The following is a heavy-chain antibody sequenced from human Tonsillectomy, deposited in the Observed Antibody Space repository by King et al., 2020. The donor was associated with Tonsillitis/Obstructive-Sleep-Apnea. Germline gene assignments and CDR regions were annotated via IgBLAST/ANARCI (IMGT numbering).Heavy chain of an antibody. CDR3: ASTVTYYYYYYMDV. CDR2: IYYSGST. D-gene: IGHD4-17*01. J-gene: IGHJ6*03. Sequence: LQLQESGPGLVKPSETLSLTCTVSGGSISSSSYYWGWIRQPPGKGLEWIGSIYYSGSTYYNPSLKSRVTISVDTSKNQFSLKLSSVTAADTAVYYCASTVTYYYYYYMDVWGKGTTVTVSS. CDR1: GGSISSSSYY. V-gene: IGHV4-39*01.